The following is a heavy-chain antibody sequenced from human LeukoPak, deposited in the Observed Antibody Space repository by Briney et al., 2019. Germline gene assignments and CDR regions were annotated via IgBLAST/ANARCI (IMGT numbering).Heavy chain of an antibody. D-gene: IGHD3-22*01. CDR2: INPNSGGT. Sequence: ASVEVSCKASGYTFTGYYMHWVRQAPGQGLEWMGWINPNSGGTNYAQKFQGRVTMTRDTSISTAYMELSRLRSDDTAVYYCARALPYYYDSSGYYDDYWGQGTLVTVSS. CDR1: GYTFTGYY. V-gene: IGHV1-2*02. CDR3: ARALPYYYDSSGYYDDY. J-gene: IGHJ4*02.